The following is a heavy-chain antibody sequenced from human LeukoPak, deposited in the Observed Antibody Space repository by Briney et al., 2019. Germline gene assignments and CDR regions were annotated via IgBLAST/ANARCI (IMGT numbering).Heavy chain of an antibody. CDR3: ARPLLTGYYTYWFDQ. J-gene: IGHJ5*02. D-gene: IGHD3-9*01. V-gene: IGHV1-2*02. CDR2: INPNSGGT. CDR1: GYTFTGYY. Sequence: ASVKVSCKASGYTFTGYYMQWVRQAPGQGLEWMGWINPNSGGTNYAQKFQGRVTMTRDTSISTAYMELSRLRSDDTAVYYCARPLLTGYYTYWFDQWGQGTLVTVSS.